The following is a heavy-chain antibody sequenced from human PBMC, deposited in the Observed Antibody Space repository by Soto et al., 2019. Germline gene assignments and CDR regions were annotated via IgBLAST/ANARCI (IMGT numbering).Heavy chain of an antibody. J-gene: IGHJ5*02. Sequence: ASVKGSCKASGYTFTSYYMHWVRQAPGQGLEWMGIINPSGGSTSYAQKFQGRVTMTRDTSTSTVYMELSSLRSEDTAVYYCARGQIFLECLPVNWFDPWGQGTLVTVSS. CDR3: ARGQIFLECLPVNWFDP. V-gene: IGHV1-46*01. D-gene: IGHD3-3*01. CDR2: INPSGGST. CDR1: GYTFTSYY.